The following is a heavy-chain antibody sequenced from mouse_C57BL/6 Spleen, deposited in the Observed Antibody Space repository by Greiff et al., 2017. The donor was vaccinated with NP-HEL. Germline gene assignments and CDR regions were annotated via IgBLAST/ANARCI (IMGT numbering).Heavy chain of an antibody. D-gene: IGHD2-4*01. CDR3: ARAASTMITTGYFDV. Sequence: EVKVIESGGGLVKPGGSLKLSCAASGFTFSSYAMSWVRQTPEKRLEWVATISDGGSYTYYPDNVKGRFTISRDNAKNNLYLQMSHLKSEDTAMYYCARAASTMITTGYFDVWGTGTTVTVSS. V-gene: IGHV5-4*03. CDR2: ISDGGSYT. CDR1: GFTFSSYA. J-gene: IGHJ1*03.